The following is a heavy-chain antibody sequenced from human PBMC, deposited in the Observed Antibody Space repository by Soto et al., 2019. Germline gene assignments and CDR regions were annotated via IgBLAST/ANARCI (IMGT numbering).Heavy chain of an antibody. CDR2: IYSGGST. J-gene: IGHJ4*02. D-gene: IGHD3-10*01. CDR3: ARDSSMVRGVMFWY. CDR1: GFTVSSNY. V-gene: IGHV3-66*01. Sequence: GSLRLSCAASGFTVSSNYMSWVRQAPGKGLEWVSVIYSGGSTYYADSVKGRFTISRDNSKNTLYLQMNSLRAEDTAVYYCARDSSMVRGVMFWYWGQGTLVTVSS.